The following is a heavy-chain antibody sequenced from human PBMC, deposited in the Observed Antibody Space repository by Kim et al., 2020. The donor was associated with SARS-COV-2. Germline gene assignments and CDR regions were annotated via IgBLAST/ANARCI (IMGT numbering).Heavy chain of an antibody. V-gene: IGHV3-30-3*01. D-gene: IGHD2-2*01. CDR2: ISYDGSNK. Sequence: GGSLRLSCAASGFTFSRNAMHWVRQAPGKELEWVGVISYDGSNKYYADSVKGRFTISRDSSKNTFYLEMNSLRAETTAVYYCARGVRGCSSTSCYWALDYWGQGTLVTVSS. CDR1: GFTFSRNA. J-gene: IGHJ4*02. CDR3: ARGVRGCSSTSCYWALDY.